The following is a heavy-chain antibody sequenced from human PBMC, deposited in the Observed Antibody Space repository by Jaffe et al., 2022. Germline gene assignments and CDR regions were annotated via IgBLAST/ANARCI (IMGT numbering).Heavy chain of an antibody. CDR1: GGTFSSYT. CDR2: IIPILGIA. V-gene: IGHV1-69*08. J-gene: IGHJ4*02. Sequence: QVQLVQSGAEVKKPGSSVKVSCKASGGTFSSYTISWVRQAPGQGLEWMGRIIPILGIANYAQKFQGRVTITADKSTSTAYMELSSLRSEDTAVYYCAREGLLWFGELDYWGQGTLVTVSS. D-gene: IGHD3-10*01. CDR3: AREGLLWFGELDY.